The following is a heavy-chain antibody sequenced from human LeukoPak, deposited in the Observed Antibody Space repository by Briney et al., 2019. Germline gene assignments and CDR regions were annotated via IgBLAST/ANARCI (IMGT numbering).Heavy chain of an antibody. CDR2: ISWNSGSI. Sequence: PGGSLRLSCAASGFTFSSYSMNWVRQAPGKGLEWVSGISWNSGSIGYADSVKGRFTISRDNAKNSLYLQMNSLRAEDTALYYCAKVTGGYDYYFDYWGQGTLVTVSS. CDR1: GFTFSSYS. J-gene: IGHJ4*02. CDR3: AKVTGGYDYYFDY. D-gene: IGHD5-12*01. V-gene: IGHV3-9*01.